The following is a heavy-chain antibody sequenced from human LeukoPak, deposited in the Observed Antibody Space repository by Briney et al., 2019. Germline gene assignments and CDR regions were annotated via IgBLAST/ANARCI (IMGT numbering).Heavy chain of an antibody. CDR1: GYTFTSYD. CDR3: ARGSIFRIFRAFDI. V-gene: IGHV1-8*01. CDR2: MNPNSGNT. Sequence: GGSVKVSCKASGYTFTSYDINWVRQATGQGLEWVGWMNPNSGNTGYAQKFQGRVTMTRNTSISTAYMELSSLRSEDTAVYYCARGSIFRIFRAFDIWGQGTMVTVSS. D-gene: IGHD3-9*01. J-gene: IGHJ3*02.